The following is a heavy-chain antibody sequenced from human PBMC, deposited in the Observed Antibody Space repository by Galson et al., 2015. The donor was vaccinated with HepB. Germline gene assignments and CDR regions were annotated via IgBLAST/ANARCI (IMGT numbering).Heavy chain of an antibody. CDR2: ISFDGRNK. CDR1: GFTLSSFP. CDR3: ARVGGAVAGEFDY. V-gene: IGHV3-30*04. Sequence: SLRLSCAASGFTLSSFPMTWVRQAPGKGLEWVAVISFDGRNKYYADSMKGRFTISRDNSKNTLYLQMNSLRAEDTAVYYCARVGGAVAGEFDYWGQGIVVTVSS. J-gene: IGHJ4*02. D-gene: IGHD6-19*01.